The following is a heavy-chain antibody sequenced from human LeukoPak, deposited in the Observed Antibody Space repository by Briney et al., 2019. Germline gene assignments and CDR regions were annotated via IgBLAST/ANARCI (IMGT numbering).Heavy chain of an antibody. CDR1: GFTFSSYA. Sequence: GGSLRLSCAASGFTFSSYAMSWVRQAPGKGLEWVSAISGSGGSTYYADSVKGRFAISRDNSKNTLYLQMNSLRAEDTAVYYCAKSRNIVVVPAPSYGMDVWGQGTTVTVSS. D-gene: IGHD2-2*01. CDR3: AKSRNIVVVPAPSYGMDV. V-gene: IGHV3-23*01. J-gene: IGHJ6*02. CDR2: ISGSGGST.